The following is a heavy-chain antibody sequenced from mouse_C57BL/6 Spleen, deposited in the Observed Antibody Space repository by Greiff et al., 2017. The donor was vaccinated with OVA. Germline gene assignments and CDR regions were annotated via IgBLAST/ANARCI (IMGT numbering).Heavy chain of an antibody. CDR2: ILPGSGST. J-gene: IGHJ4*01. D-gene: IGHD2-5*01. V-gene: IGHV1-9*01. Sequence: QVQLQQSGAELMKPGASVKLSCKATGYTFTGYWLEWVKQRPGHGLEWIGEILPGSGSTNYNEKFKGKATFTADTSSNTAYMQLSSLTTEDSAIYYCASVRSYSNYVGYAMDYWGQGTSVTVSS. CDR1: GYTFTGYW. CDR3: ASVRSYSNYVGYAMDY.